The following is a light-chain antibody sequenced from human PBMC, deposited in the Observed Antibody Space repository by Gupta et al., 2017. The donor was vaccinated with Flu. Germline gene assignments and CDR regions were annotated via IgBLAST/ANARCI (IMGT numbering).Light chain of an antibody. CDR2: DAS. Sequence: EIVLTQSPATLSLSTGDRAILSCRASQSVNIYLAWYQQKPGQPPRLLMFDASKRAAGIPDRFSGSGSGTDFTLTISTLEPEDFAVYYCQRRSGLPMYTFGQGTELE. CDR3: QRRSGLPMYT. J-gene: IGKJ2*01. CDR1: QSVNIY. V-gene: IGKV3-11*01.